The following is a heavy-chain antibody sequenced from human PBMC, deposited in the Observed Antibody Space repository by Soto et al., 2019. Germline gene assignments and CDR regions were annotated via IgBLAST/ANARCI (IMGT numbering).Heavy chain of an antibody. CDR3: ARDVFLAGGMDV. J-gene: IGHJ6*02. CDR2: IYYSGST. CDR1: GGSISSYY. V-gene: IGHV4-59*01. Sequence: PSETLSLTCTVSGGSISSYYWSWIRQPPGKGPEWIGYIYYSGSTNYNPSLKSRVTISVDTSKNQFSLKLSSVTAADTAVYYCARDVFLAGGMDVWGQGTTVTVSS.